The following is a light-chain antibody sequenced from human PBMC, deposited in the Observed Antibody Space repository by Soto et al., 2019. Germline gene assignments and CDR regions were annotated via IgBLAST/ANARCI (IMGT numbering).Light chain of an antibody. CDR3: SSQAVSSTLV. Sequence: QSALTQPASVSGSPGQSITISCTGTSSDAGGYNYVSWYQQHPGKAPKLMIYDVSNRPSGVSNRFSGSKSGNTASLTISGLQAEDEAHYYCSSQAVSSTLVFGGGTKLTVL. J-gene: IGLJ2*01. V-gene: IGLV2-14*01. CDR2: DVS. CDR1: SSDAGGYNY.